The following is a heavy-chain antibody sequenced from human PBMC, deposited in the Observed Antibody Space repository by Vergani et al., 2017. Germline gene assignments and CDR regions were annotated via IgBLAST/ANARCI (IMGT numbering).Heavy chain of an antibody. J-gene: IGHJ5*02. CDR2: IYSGGST. Sequence: EVQLVETGGGLIQPGGSLRLSCAASGFTVSSNYMSWVRQAPGKGLEWVSVIYSGGSTYYADSVKGRFTISRDNAKNSLYLQMNSLRAEDTAVYYCARDRQQQLVLGLNWFDPWGQGTLVTVSS. D-gene: IGHD6-13*01. CDR3: ARDRQQQLVLGLNWFDP. V-gene: IGHV3-53*02. CDR1: GFTVSSNY.